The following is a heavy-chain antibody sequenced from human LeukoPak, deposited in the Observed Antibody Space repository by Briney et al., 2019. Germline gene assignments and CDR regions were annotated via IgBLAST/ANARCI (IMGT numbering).Heavy chain of an antibody. CDR1: GFIFSRYS. V-gene: IGHV3-74*01. CDR2: INSDGSSI. D-gene: IGHD6-13*01. CDR3: ARDAGSSWYYYYYYMDV. Sequence: PGGSLRLSCAASGFIFSRYSMEWVRQAPGKGLVWVSRINSDGSSIDYADSVKGRFTISRDNAQNTLYLQMNSLRAEDTAVYYCARDAGSSWYYYYYYMDVWGKGTTVTVSS. J-gene: IGHJ6*03.